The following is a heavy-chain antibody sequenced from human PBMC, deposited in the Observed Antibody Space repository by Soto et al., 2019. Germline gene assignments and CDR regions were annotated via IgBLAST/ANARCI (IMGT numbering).Heavy chain of an antibody. V-gene: IGHV6-1*01. Sequence: PSQTLSLTCAISGDSVSSNSAAWNWIRQSPSRGLEWLGRTYYRYKWYNGYAVSVKSRITINPDTSNNQISLPLNSVTPEDTAVYYCASCRAIYGAFCADFDYWGLGILVTVSS. CDR2: TYYRYKWYN. CDR1: GDSVSSNSAA. D-gene: IGHD2-2*02. CDR3: ASCRAIYGAFCADFDY. J-gene: IGHJ4*02.